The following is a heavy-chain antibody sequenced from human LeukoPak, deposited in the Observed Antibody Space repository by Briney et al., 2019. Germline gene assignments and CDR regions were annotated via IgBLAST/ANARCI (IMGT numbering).Heavy chain of an antibody. CDR3: ARDPGVDTAMAPNKPLDY. Sequence: PGGSLRLSCAASGFTFSSYGMHWVRQAPGKGLEWVANIKEDGSEKDYVDSVKGRFTISRDNAKNSLYLQMNSLRAEDTAVYYCARDPGVDTAMAPNKPLDYWGQGTLVTVSS. J-gene: IGHJ4*02. CDR1: GFTFSSYG. CDR2: IKEDGSEK. D-gene: IGHD5-18*01. V-gene: IGHV3-7*01.